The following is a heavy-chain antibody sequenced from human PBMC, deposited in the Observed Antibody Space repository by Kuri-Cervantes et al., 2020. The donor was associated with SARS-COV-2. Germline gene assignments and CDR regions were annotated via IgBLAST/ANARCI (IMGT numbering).Heavy chain of an antibody. D-gene: IGHD1-26*01. CDR3: ARRAYHEEVDYYYMDV. CDR2: IYPADSDT. J-gene: IGHJ6*03. Sequence: GESLKISCKGSGYSFTSYWIGWVRQMPGKGLEWMGIIYPADSDTRYSPSFQGQVTISADKSISTAFLQWSSLKASDTAVYYCARRAYHEEVDYYYMDVWGKGTTVTVSS. CDR1: GYSFTSYW. V-gene: IGHV5-51*01.